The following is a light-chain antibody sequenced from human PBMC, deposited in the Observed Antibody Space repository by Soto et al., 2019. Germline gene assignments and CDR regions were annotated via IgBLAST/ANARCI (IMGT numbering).Light chain of an antibody. Sequence: QSALTQPASVSGSPGQSISISCTGTSSDVGAYNYVSWYQQHPGKAPKLIIYEVTNRPSGISHRFSGSKSANTASLTISGLQAEDEADYYCSSYTTISTWVFGGGTKVTVL. CDR3: SSYTTISTWV. CDR1: SSDVGAYNY. V-gene: IGLV2-14*03. J-gene: IGLJ3*02. CDR2: EVT.